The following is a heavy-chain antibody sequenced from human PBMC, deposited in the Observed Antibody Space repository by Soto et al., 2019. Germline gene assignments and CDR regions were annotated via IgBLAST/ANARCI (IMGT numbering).Heavy chain of an antibody. CDR2: ISGRVGNT. CDR1: GFSLENYA. V-gene: IGHV3-23*01. CDR3: AKARYCSSITCSTEVDL. J-gene: IGHJ4*01. D-gene: IGHD2-2*01. Sequence: GGSLRLSCAASGFSLENYAMSWVRQAPGRGLEWVSAISGRVGNTYYASSVRGRFTITSDTSKNILYLYMNSLRAEDTAVYHCAKARYCSSITCSTEVDLWGQGTLGTVSA.